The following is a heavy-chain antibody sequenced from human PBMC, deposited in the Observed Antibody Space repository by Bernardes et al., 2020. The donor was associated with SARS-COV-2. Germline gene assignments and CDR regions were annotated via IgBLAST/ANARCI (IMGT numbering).Heavy chain of an antibody. V-gene: IGHV3-66*01. Sequence: GGSLRLSCAASGLTVSHNYMLWVRQAPGKGLEWVSVIYSAGNTYYADSAKGRFTISRDGSKNTLYLQMSSLRAEDTAVYYCARDLMTTPSYYYGMDVWGQGTTVTVSS. J-gene: IGHJ6*02. D-gene: IGHD4-4*01. CDR1: GLTVSHNY. CDR2: IYSAGNT. CDR3: ARDLMTTPSYYYGMDV.